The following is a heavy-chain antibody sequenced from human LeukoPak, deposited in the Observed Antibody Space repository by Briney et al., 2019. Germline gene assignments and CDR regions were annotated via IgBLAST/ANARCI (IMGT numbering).Heavy chain of an antibody. D-gene: IGHD6-13*01. V-gene: IGHV3-53*01. CDR1: GFTISSDY. J-gene: IGHJ4*02. Sequence: GGSLRLSCAASGFTISSDYMSWVRQAPGKGLEWVSVIYSGGSTYYADSVKGRFTISRDNSKNTLYLQMNSLRAEDTAVYYCARGGAAAGPNDYWGQGTLVTVSS. CDR3: ARGGAAAGPNDY. CDR2: IYSGGST.